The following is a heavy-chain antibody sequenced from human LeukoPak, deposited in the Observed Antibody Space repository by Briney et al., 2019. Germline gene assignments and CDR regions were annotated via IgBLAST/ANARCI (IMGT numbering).Heavy chain of an antibody. CDR2: IYYSGST. J-gene: IGHJ5*02. Sequence: SETLSLTCTVSGGSVSSGSYYWSWIRQPPGKGLEWIGYIYYSGSTNYNPSLKSRVTISVDTSKNQFSLKLSSVTAVDTAVYYCARGNIPLWFGEAGWFDPWGQGTLVTVSS. V-gene: IGHV4-61*01. CDR3: ARGNIPLWFGEAGWFDP. D-gene: IGHD3-10*01. CDR1: GGSVSSGSYY.